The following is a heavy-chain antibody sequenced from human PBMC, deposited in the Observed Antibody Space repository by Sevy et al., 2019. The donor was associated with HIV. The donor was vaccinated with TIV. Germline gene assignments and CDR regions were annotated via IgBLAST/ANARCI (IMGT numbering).Heavy chain of an antibody. Sequence: GGSLRLSCAASGFPFNDHAMHWVRQVPGKGLEWVSGISWNSRNIGYADSVKGRFTFSSDNARHLVYLEMNSLRPEDTAFYYCAKDINRGCDGVNCYSYYYYFYGLDVWGQGTTVTVSS. CDR1: GFPFNDHA. J-gene: IGHJ6*02. V-gene: IGHV3-9*01. CDR3: AKDINRGCDGVNCYSYYYYFYGLDV. CDR2: ISWNSRNI. D-gene: IGHD2-21*01.